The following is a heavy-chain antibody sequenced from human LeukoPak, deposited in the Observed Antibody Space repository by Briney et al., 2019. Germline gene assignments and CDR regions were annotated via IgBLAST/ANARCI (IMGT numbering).Heavy chain of an antibody. CDR1: GYSFTSHW. Sequence: PGESLKISCKGSGYSFTSHWIGWVRQMPGKGLEWMGIIYPGDSDTTYSPSFQGHVTISADKSISTAYLQWNSLKASDTAMYYCARREGFTGFDFWGQGTLVTVSS. V-gene: IGHV5-51*01. D-gene: IGHD1-26*01. CDR2: IYPGDSDT. CDR3: ARREGFTGFDF. J-gene: IGHJ4*02.